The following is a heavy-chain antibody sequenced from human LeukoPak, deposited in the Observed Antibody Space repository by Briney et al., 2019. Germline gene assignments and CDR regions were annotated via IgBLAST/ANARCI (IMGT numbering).Heavy chain of an antibody. CDR1: GFTFSSYG. Sequence: GGSLRLSCAASGFTFSSYGMHWVRQAPGKGLEWVAVISYDGSNKYYADSVKGRFTISRDNSKNTLYLQMNSLRAEDTAVYYCAKGELVDYWGQGTLVTVSS. V-gene: IGHV3-30*18. CDR2: ISYDGSNK. D-gene: IGHD3-10*01. CDR3: AKGELVDY. J-gene: IGHJ4*02.